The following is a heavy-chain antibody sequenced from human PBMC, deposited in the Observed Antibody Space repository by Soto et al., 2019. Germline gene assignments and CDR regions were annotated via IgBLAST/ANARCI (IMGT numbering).Heavy chain of an antibody. V-gene: IGHV1-3*05. Sequence: VQLVQSGAEEKKPGASVKVSCKASGYTFTSYAMPWVRQAPGQRLEWMGWINDGNGNTKYSQKFQGRVNITRDTAASTAYMELSSLRSEDTAAYYCASVGPPADPWGQGTLVTVSS. CDR2: INDGNGNT. CDR1: GYTFTSYA. CDR3: ASVGPPADP. J-gene: IGHJ5*02.